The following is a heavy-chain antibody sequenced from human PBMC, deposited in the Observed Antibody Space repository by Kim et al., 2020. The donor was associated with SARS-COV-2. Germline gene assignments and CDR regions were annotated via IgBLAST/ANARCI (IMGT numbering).Heavy chain of an antibody. J-gene: IGHJ6*02. D-gene: IGHD2-15*01. V-gene: IGHV4-34*01. CDR2: INHSGRT. Sequence: SETLSLTCAVYGGSFSGYYWSWIRQPPGKGLEWIGEINHSGRTNYNPSLKSRVTISVDTSKNQFSLKLSSVTAADTAVYYCARGHSGVVAATLGLILYYYYSMDVWGQGTTVTVSS. CDR1: GGSFSGYY. CDR3: ARGHSGVVAATLGLILYYYYSMDV.